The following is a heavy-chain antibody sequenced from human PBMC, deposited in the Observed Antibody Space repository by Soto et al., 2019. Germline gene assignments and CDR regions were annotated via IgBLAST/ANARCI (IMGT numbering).Heavy chain of an antibody. J-gene: IGHJ6*03. CDR3: ARGGIRYYYYYMDV. V-gene: IGHV4-34*01. D-gene: IGHD1-20*01. CDR1: GGSFSGYY. Sequence: SETLSLTCAVYGGSFSGYYWSWIRQPPGKGLEWIGEINHSGSTNYNPSLKSRVTISVDTSKNQFSLKLSSVTAADTAVYYCARGGIRYYYYYMDVWGKGTTVTVSS. CDR2: INHSGST.